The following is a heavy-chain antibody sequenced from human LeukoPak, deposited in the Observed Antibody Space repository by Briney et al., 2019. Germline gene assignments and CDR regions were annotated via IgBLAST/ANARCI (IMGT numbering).Heavy chain of an antibody. D-gene: IGHD5-12*01. CDR3: ARDPDIVASSSYFDF. CDR2: ISAYNGNT. Sequence: GASVKVSCKASGYTFTSYGISWVRQAPGQGLEWMGWISAYNGNTNYAQKFQGRVSMTTDTSTTTAYMELRSLRSDDTAVYYCARDPDIVASSSYFDFWGRGTLVTVSS. CDR1: GYTFTSYG. J-gene: IGHJ4*02. V-gene: IGHV1-18*04.